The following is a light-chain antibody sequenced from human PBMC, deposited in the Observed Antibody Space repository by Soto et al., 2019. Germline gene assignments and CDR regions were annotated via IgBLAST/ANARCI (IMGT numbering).Light chain of an antibody. J-gene: IGKJ4*01. CDR1: QSVGSD. CDR3: QHYNSWPLT. Sequence: EIVMTQSPATLSVSPGERATLSCRASQSVGSDLAWYQQKPGQAPRLVIYDIFTSATGVPTRISGSGSGTEFTLTISSLQSEEFAVYYGQHYNSWPLTFGGGTKVEIK. V-gene: IGKV3D-15*01. CDR2: DIF.